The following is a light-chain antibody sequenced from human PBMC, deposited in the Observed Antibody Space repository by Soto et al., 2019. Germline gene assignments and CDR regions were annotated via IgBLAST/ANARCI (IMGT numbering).Light chain of an antibody. J-gene: IGKJ1*01. CDR3: QQYGSSRWT. CDR2: GAS. V-gene: IGKV3-20*01. CDR1: QSVSSSY. Sequence: EIMLTQSPGTLSLSPGERATLSCRAIQSVSSSYLAWYQQKPGQAPRLLIYGASSRATGIPDRFSGSGSGTDFTLTISRLEPEDFAVYYCQQYGSSRWTFGQGTK.